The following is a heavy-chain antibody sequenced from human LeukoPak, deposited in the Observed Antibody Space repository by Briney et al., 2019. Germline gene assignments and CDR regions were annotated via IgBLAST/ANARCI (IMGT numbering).Heavy chain of an antibody. CDR1: GFTFSSYG. CDR3: AGGLLEQSTITIGY. J-gene: IGHJ4*02. V-gene: IGHV3-23*01. Sequence: GGTLRLSCAASGFTFSSYGMSWVRQAPGKGLEWVSAISGSGGSTYYADSVKGRFTISRDNAKNTLYLQINSLRAEDTGVYYCAGGLLEQSTITIGYWGQGTVVTVSS. D-gene: IGHD3-9*01. CDR2: ISGSGGST.